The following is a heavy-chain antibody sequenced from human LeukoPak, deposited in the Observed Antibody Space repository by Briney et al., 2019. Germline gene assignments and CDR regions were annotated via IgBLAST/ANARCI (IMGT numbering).Heavy chain of an antibody. CDR1: GDSMNNYY. V-gene: IGHV4-59*01. CDR2: INDSGST. Sequence: SETLSLTCNVFGDSMNNYYWSWIRQPPGKGLEWSGNINDSGSTNSNPSLKSRATISVDMSRKHFFLDLSSVTAADTAVYYCARAVHYSGTSDQYTGGWYYFDFWGQGTLVTVSS. D-gene: IGHD3-10*01. J-gene: IGHJ4*02. CDR3: ARAVHYSGTSDQYTGGWYYFDF.